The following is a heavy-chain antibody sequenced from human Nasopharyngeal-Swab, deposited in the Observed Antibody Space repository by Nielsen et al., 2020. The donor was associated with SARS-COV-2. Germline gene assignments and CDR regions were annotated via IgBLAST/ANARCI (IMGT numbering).Heavy chain of an antibody. V-gene: IGHV4-39*01. Sequence: SETLSLTCTVSGGSISSSSYYWGWIRQPPGKGLEWIGSIYYSGSTYYNPSLKSRVTISVDPSKNQFSLKLSSVTAADTAVYYCARHSSDYHSYYYYYMDVWGKGTTVTVSS. J-gene: IGHJ6*03. CDR2: IYYSGST. D-gene: IGHD3-16*01. CDR3: ARHSSDYHSYYYYYMDV. CDR1: GGSISSSSYY.